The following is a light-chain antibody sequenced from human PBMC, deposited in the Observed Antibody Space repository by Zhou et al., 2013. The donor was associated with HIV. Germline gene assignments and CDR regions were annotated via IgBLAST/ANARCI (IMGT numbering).Light chain of an antibody. J-gene: IGKJ4*01. CDR2: MAS. CDR3: QQYNSYSIT. V-gene: IGKV1-5*03. Sequence: DIQMTQSPSTLSASVGDRVTITCRASQSISSWLAWYQQKPGKAPKLLIYMASTLESGVPSRFSGSGSGTEFTLTISSLQPDDFATYFCQQYNSYSITFGGGTEGGGSN. CDR1: QSISSW.